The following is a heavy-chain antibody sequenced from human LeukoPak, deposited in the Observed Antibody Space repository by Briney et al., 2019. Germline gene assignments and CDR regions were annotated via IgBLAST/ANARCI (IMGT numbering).Heavy chain of an antibody. J-gene: IGHJ6*03. V-gene: IGHV1-69*13. D-gene: IGHD6-6*01. Sequence: SVTVSCKASGGTFSSYAISWVRQAPGQGLEWMGGIIPIFGTANYAQKFQGRVTITADESTSTAYMELSSLRSEDTAVYYCARSVVGSSSPTGMDVWGKGTTVTVSS. CDR3: ARSVVGSSSPTGMDV. CDR1: GGTFSSYA. CDR2: IIPIFGTA.